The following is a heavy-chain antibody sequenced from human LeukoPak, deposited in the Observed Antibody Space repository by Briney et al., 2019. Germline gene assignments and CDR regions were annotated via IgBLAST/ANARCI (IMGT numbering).Heavy chain of an antibody. V-gene: IGHV1-18*01. Sequence: ASVKVSCKASGYTFTSYGISWVRQAPGQGLEWMGWISAYNGNTNYAQKLQGRVTMTTDTPTSTAYMELRSLRSDDTAVYYCARGGYSYGYGFLDYYYYYMDVWGKGTTVTVSS. CDR2: ISAYNGNT. D-gene: IGHD5-18*01. J-gene: IGHJ6*03. CDR3: ARGGYSYGYGFLDYYYYYMDV. CDR1: GYTFTSYG.